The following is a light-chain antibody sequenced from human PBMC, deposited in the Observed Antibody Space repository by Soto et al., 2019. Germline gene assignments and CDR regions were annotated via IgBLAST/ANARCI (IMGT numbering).Light chain of an antibody. CDR1: SSDVGGYNY. V-gene: IGLV2-14*01. CDR2: EVS. CDR3: SSYTSSIL. Sequence: QSVLTQPASVSGSPGQSITISCTGTSSDVGGYNYVSWYQQHPGKAPKLMIYEVSNRPSGVSNRFSGSKSGNTASLTISGLQAEDEADYYCSSYTSSILFGGGTKLTVL. J-gene: IGLJ2*01.